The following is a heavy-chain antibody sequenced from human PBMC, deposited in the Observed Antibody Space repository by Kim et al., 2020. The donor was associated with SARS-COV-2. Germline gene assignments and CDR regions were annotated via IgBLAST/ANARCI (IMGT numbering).Heavy chain of an antibody. CDR1: GGSVSSGSYY. D-gene: IGHD3-9*01. CDR2: IYYSGST. V-gene: IGHV4-61*01. CDR3: AREYERGSLTDWDYYYGMDV. Sequence: SETLSLTCTVSGGSVSSGSYYWSWIRQPPGKGLEWIGYIYYSGSTNYNPSLKSRVTISVDTSKNQFSLKLSSVTAADTAVYYCAREYERGSLTDWDYYYGMDVWGQGTTVTVSS. J-gene: IGHJ6*02.